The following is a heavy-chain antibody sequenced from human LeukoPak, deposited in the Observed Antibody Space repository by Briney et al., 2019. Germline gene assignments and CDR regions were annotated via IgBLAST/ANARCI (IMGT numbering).Heavy chain of an antibody. Sequence: SQTLSLTCTVSGGSISSGSYYWSWIRQPAGKGLEWIGRIYTSGSTNYNPSLKSRVTISVDTSKNQFSLKLSSVTAADTAVYYCARGGRYCSSTSCYRGWFDPWGQGTLATVSS. V-gene: IGHV4-61*02. CDR2: IYTSGST. J-gene: IGHJ5*02. D-gene: IGHD2-2*01. CDR3: ARGGRYCSSTSCYRGWFDP. CDR1: GGSISSGSYY.